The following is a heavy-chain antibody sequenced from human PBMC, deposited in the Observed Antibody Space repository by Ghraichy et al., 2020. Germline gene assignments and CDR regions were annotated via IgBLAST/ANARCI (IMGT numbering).Heavy chain of an antibody. V-gene: IGHV6-1*01. J-gene: IGHJ4*02. Sequence: SQTLSLTCAISRDSVSSNSATWDWIRQSPSRGLEWLGRTYYRSKWYSEYAASVKSRITINSDTSKNQFSLQLNSVTPEDTALYYCVRQYIYGFDYWGQGTLVTVSS. D-gene: IGHD3-10*01. CDR1: RDSVSSNSAT. CDR3: VRQYIYGFDY. CDR2: TYYRSKWYS.